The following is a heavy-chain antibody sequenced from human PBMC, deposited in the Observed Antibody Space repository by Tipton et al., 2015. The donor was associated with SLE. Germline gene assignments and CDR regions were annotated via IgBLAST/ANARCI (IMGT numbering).Heavy chain of an antibody. CDR1: SYSIYNGFY. J-gene: IGHJ5*02. Sequence: TLSLTCSVSSYSIYNGFYWGWIRQSPGKGLEWIGSIYRSGTAYYNPSLKSRVTMSVDTSKNQFSLRMTSVTAADTAVYYCARERITTMTTGWFDPWGQGSLVTVSS. V-gene: IGHV4-38-2*02. CDR2: IYRSGTA. CDR3: ARERITTMTTGWFDP. D-gene: IGHD4-17*01.